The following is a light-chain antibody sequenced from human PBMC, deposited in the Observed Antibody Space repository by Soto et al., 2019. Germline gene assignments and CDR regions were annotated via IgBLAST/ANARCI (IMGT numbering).Light chain of an antibody. V-gene: IGKV2-28*01. CDR1: QSLPQSSGYHY. J-gene: IGKJ1*01. CDR2: LTS. Sequence: IVFTQSPLSLPVTPGEPASMSFRSSQSLPQSSGYHYLDWYVQKPGQSPQLLIYLTSNRASGVPDRFSGSGSGTDFTLKISRVEAEDVGVYYCMHALQPPPAFGQGTKVDIK. CDR3: MHALQPPPA.